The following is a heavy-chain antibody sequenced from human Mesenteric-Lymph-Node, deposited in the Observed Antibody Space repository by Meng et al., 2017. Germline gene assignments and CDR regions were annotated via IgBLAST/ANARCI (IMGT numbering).Heavy chain of an antibody. CDR1: GYTFTGYY. CDR2: INPNSGGT. D-gene: IGHD3-3*01. J-gene: IGHJ3*02. V-gene: IGHV1-2*06. CDR3: VFGYEIDLGIYAFDI. Sequence: SVKVSCKASGYTFTGYYMHWVRQAPGQGLEWMGRINPNSGGTNNAQRFQGSAAITRDTTISTAYMELGRLRSDDAAIYYCVFGYEIDLGIYAFDIWGQGTMVTISS.